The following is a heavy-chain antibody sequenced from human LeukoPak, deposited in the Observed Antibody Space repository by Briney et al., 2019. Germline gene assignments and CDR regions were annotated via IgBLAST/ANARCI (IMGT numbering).Heavy chain of an antibody. CDR2: IYYSGST. CDR3: ARVLGRMVRVLDY. CDR1: GGSISSSSYY. V-gene: IGHV4-39*07. D-gene: IGHD3-10*01. Sequence: SETLSLTCTVSGGSISSSSYYWGWIRQPPGKGLEWIGSIYYSGSTYYNPSLKSRVTISVDTSKNQFSLKLSSVTAADTAVYYCARVLGRMVRVLDYWGQGTLVTVSS. J-gene: IGHJ4*02.